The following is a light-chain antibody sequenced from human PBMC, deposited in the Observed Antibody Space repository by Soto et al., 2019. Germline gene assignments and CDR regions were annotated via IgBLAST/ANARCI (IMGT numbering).Light chain of an antibody. CDR2: RAS. CDR3: QQYGSSPIT. J-gene: IGKJ5*01. Sequence: IVMTQSPATLSVSPGERATLSCRASQNIYSNIAWYQQRPGQAPRLLIYRASTRATGVPARFSGSASGTDFTLTINRPESEDFAVYYCQQYGSSPITFGQGTRLEIK. CDR1: QNIYSN. V-gene: IGKV3-15*01.